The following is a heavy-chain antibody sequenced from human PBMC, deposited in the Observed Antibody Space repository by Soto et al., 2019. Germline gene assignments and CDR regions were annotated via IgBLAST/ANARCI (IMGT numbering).Heavy chain of an antibody. D-gene: IGHD6-13*01. CDR2: IYSGGST. V-gene: IGHV3-66*01. Sequence: GGSLRLSCAASGFTVSSNYMSWVRQAPGKGLEWVSVIYSGGSTYYADSGKGRFTISRDNSKNTLYLQMNSLRAEDTAVYYCARDVKAAAGRIKKPNNWFDPWGQGTLVTVSS. J-gene: IGHJ5*02. CDR1: GFTVSSNY. CDR3: ARDVKAAAGRIKKPNNWFDP.